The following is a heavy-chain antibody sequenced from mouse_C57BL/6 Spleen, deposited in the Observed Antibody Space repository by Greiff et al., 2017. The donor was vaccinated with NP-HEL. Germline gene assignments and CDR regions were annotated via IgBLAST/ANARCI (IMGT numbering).Heavy chain of an antibody. CDR2: IRLKSDNYAT. Sequence: EVKLEESGGGLVQPGGSMKLSCVASGFTFSNYWMNWVRQSPEKGLEWVAQIRLKSDNYATHYAESVKGRFTISRDDSKSSVYLQMNNLRAEDTGIYYCTAKNDYLYYFDYWGQGTTLTVSS. CDR1: GFTFSNYW. CDR3: TAKNDYLYYFDY. V-gene: IGHV6-3*01. D-gene: IGHD2-4*01. J-gene: IGHJ2*01.